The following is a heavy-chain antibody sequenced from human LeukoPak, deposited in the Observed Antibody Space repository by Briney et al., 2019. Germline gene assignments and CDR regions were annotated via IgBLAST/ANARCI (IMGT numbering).Heavy chain of an antibody. CDR2: ISSSSSYI. V-gene: IGHV3-21*01. CDR3: ARDPGGFQLPYYFDY. Sequence: PGGSLRLSCAASGFTFSSYSINWVRQAPGKELEWVSSISSSSSYIYYADSVKGRFTISRDNAKNSLYLQMNSLRAEDTAVYYCARDPGGFQLPYYFDYWGQGTLVTVSS. CDR1: GFTFSSYS. J-gene: IGHJ4*02. D-gene: IGHD2-2*01.